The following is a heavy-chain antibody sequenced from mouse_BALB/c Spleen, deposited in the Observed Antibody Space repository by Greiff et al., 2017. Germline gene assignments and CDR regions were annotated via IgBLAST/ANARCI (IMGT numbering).Heavy chain of an antibody. CDR3: ARGYYGSSPAWFAY. J-gene: IGHJ3*01. V-gene: IGHV5-17*02. CDR2: ISSGSSTI. CDR1: GFTFSSFG. Sequence: DVKLVESGGGLVQPGGSRKLSCAASGFTFSSFGMHWVRQAPGKGLEWVAYISSGSSTIYYADTVKGRFTISRDNPKNTLFLQMTSRRSEDTAMYYCARGYYGSSPAWFAYWGQGTLVTVSA. D-gene: IGHD1-1*01.